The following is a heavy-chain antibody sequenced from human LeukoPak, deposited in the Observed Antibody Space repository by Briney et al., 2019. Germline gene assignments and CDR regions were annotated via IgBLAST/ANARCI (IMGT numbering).Heavy chain of an antibody. V-gene: IGHV3-21*01. CDR1: GLSFSSYS. Sequence: GGSLRLSCAASGLSFSSYSLNWVRQAPGKGLEWVSSISSSAAYIFYADSLKGRFTISRDNAKNSLYLQMNSLRAEDTAVYYCARSLLGSCTGGTCYIDYYGMDVWGQGTTVTVSS. J-gene: IGHJ6*02. CDR3: ARSLLGSCTGGTCYIDYYGMDV. D-gene: IGHD2-15*01. CDR2: ISSSAAYI.